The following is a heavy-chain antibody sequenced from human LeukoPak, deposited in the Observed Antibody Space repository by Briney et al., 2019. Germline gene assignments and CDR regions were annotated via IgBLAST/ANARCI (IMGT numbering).Heavy chain of an antibody. Sequence: GGSLRLSCAASRFTFNKYGMHWVRQAPGKGREWVAFIRYDGSNKYYADSVKGRFTISRDNSKNTLYLQMNSLRPDDTAVFYCAKGISSSSTFDAFDIWGQGTMVTVSS. CDR1: RFTFNKYG. J-gene: IGHJ3*02. CDR2: IRYDGSNK. CDR3: AKGISSSSTFDAFDI. D-gene: IGHD2-2*01. V-gene: IGHV3-30*02.